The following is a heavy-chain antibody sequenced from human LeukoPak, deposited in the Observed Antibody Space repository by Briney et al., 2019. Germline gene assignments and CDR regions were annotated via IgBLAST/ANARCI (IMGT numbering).Heavy chain of an antibody. CDR1: GFTVSSNY. CDR3: ARAYCGGDCYSEGLYYFDY. CDR2: IYSGGST. V-gene: IGHV3-53*01. D-gene: IGHD2-21*02. Sequence: GGSLRLSCAASGFTVSSNYMSWVRQAPGKGLEWVSVIYSGGSTYYADSVKGRFTISRDNSKNTLYLQMNSLRAEDTAVYYCARAYCGGDCYSEGLYYFDYWGQGTLVTVSS. J-gene: IGHJ4*02.